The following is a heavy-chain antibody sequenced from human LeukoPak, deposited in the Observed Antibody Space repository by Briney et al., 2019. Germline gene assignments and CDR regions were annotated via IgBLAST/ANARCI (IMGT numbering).Heavy chain of an antibody. D-gene: IGHD2-8*01. V-gene: IGHV3-66*01. CDR1: GFTVSSNY. Sequence: GGSLRLSCEVSGFTVSSNYMSWVRQAPGKGLEWVSVIFSGGSTNYAESVKGRFTISRDTAKNTLSLQMDSLRAEDTAVYYCARGGARRYCTNGVCHYFDYWGQGTLVTASS. J-gene: IGHJ4*02. CDR2: IFSGGST. CDR3: ARGGARRYCTNGVCHYFDY.